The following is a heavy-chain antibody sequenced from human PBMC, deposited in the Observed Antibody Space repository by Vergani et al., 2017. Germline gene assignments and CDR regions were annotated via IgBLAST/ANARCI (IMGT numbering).Heavy chain of an antibody. V-gene: IGHV4-38-2*01. D-gene: IGHD3-9*01. CDR3: ARRSGIVYDIFGGTKYFFDF. Sequence: QVQLQESGPGLVKPSETLSLTCAVSGFSIDNGYYWDWIRQPPGKGLEWIGSIYRTGRTHFNPSLKSRVTISVDTSNNHFSLRLNSLTAADTAVYYCARRSGIVYDIFGGTKYFFDFWGQGTLVTVSS. CDR2: IYRTGRT. J-gene: IGHJ4*02. CDR1: GFSIDNGYY.